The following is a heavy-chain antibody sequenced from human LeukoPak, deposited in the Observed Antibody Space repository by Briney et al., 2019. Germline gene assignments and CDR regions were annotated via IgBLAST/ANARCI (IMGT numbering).Heavy chain of an antibody. CDR1: GFTFNSNA. J-gene: IGHJ5*02. V-gene: IGHV3-23*01. CDR3: AKLWSSSWYPGADP. Sequence: GGSLRLSCAASGFTFNSNAMSWVRQAPGKGLEWVSAISGSGGSTYYADSVKGRFTISRDNSKNTLYLQMNSLRAEDTAVYYCAKLWSSSWYPGADPWGQGTLVTVSS. CDR2: ISGSGGST. D-gene: IGHD6-13*01.